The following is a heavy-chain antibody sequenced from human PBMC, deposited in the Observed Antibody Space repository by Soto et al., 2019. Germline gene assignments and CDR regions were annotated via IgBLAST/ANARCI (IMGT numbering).Heavy chain of an antibody. J-gene: IGHJ4*02. Sequence: GGSLRLSCAASAFTFSSYVLSWVRQAPGKGLEWVSAISGGGGVSTYYADSVKGRFTISRDNSKNTLYLQMNRLRDEDTAVYYCAKDHYYDSSGSYGYWGQGTLVTVSS. V-gene: IGHV3-23*01. D-gene: IGHD3-22*01. CDR1: AFTFSSYV. CDR3: AKDHYYDSSGSYGY. CDR2: ISGGGGVST.